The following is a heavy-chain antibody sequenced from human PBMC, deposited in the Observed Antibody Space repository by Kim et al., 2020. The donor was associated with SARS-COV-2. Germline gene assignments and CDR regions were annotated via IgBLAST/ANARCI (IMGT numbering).Heavy chain of an antibody. CDR2: IYHSGST. Sequence: SETLSLTCAVSGGSISSGGYSWSWIRQPPGKGLEWIGYIYHSGSTYYNPSLKSRVTISVDRSKNQFSLKLSSVTAADTAVYYCARETEAVAGLYYFDYWGQGTLVTVSS. CDR3: ARETEAVAGLYYFDY. V-gene: IGHV4-30-2*01. D-gene: IGHD6-19*01. J-gene: IGHJ4*02. CDR1: GGSISSGGYS.